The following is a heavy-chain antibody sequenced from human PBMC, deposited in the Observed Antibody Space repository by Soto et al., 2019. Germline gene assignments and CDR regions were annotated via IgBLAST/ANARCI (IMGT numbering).Heavy chain of an antibody. CDR1: GFTFNNYF. CDR3: AIGDGRLSTGCYYYDCMDV. D-gene: IGHD6-25*01. V-gene: IGHV1-46*02. J-gene: IGHJ6*02. Sequence: QVQMVQSGAEVKKPGASVKVSCKASGFTFNNYFFHWVRQAPRQGLEWMGIISPYDGSTNYEQRSQGRDTMTSDTYTSTVYMELSSLRSEDTAVYYCAIGDGRLSTGCYYYDCMDVWGHGTTVTASS. CDR2: ISPYDGST.